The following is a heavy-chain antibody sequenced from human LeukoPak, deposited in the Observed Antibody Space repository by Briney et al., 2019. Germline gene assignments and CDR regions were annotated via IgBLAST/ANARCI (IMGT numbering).Heavy chain of an antibody. V-gene: IGHV6-1*01. D-gene: IGHD2-2*01. CDR1: GDSVSSNSAA. J-gene: IGHJ6*03. CDR3: ARDLVVVPAASGYYYMDV. Sequence: SQTLSLTCALSGDSVSSNSAAWNWIRQSPSRGLEWLGRTYYRSKWYNDYAVSVKSRITINPDTSKNQFSLQLNSVTPEDTAVYYCARDLVVVPAASGYYYMDVWGKGTTVTVSS. CDR2: TYYRSKWYN.